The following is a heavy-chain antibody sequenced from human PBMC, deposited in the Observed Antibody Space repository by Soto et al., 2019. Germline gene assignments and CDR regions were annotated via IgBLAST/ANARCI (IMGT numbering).Heavy chain of an antibody. CDR1: GFSFSSYS. V-gene: IGHV3-48*01. D-gene: IGHD2-2*01. Sequence: GGSLRLSCVTSGFSFSSYSMNWVRQAPGKGVEWVSYITGSSGTIYYADSVKGRFTISRDNAKNSVYLQMNSLGAEDTAVYYCVRAECTNCYGFQYWGQGTLGTVSS. CDR3: VRAECTNCYGFQY. J-gene: IGHJ1*01. CDR2: ITGSSGTI.